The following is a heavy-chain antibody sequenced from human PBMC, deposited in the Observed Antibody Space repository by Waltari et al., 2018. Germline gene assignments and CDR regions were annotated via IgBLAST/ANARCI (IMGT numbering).Heavy chain of an antibody. CDR3: AKIPSGYGSGSGLY. CDR2: ISGSGGST. Sequence: EVQLVESGGGLVQPGGSLRLSCAASGFTFSSYAMSWVRQAPGKGLEWASAISGSGGSTYYADSGKGRFTISRDNSKNTLYLQMNSLRAEDTAVYYCAKIPSGYGSGSGLYWGQGTLVTVSS. D-gene: IGHD3-10*01. CDR1: GFTFSSYA. V-gene: IGHV3-23*04. J-gene: IGHJ4*02.